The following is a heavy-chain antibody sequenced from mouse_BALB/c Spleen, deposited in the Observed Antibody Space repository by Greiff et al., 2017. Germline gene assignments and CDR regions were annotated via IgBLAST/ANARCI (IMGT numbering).Heavy chain of an antibody. Sequence: VQLQQSGPELMKPGASVKISCKASGYSFTSYYMHWVKQSHGKSLEWIGYIDPFNGGTSYNQKFKGQATLTVDKSSSTAYMHLSSLTSEDAAVYYCARRRDYYGSRDWYFDVWGAGTTVTVSS. CDR1: GYSFTSYY. V-gene: IGHV1S135*01. J-gene: IGHJ1*01. CDR3: ARRRDYYGSRDWYFDV. D-gene: IGHD1-1*01. CDR2: IDPFNGGT.